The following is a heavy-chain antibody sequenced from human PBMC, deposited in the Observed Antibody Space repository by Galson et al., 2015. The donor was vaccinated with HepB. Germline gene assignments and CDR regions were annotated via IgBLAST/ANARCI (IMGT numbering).Heavy chain of an antibody. CDR3: ARPVSSPEGNSDAFDI. CDR1: GYSFTTYW. J-gene: IGHJ3*02. V-gene: IGHV5-51*01. Sequence: QSGAEVKKPGESLKISCKGSGYSFTTYWIGWVRQMPGKGLEWMGIIFPGDSYTTYSLSFQGQVTISADKSISTAYLQWSSLKASDTAMYYCARPVSSPEGNSDAFDIWGQGTMVTVSS. CDR2: IFPGDSYT. D-gene: IGHD1-14*01.